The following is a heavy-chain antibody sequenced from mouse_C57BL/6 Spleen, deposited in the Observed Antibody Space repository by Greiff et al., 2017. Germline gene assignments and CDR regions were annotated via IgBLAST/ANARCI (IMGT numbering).Heavy chain of an antibody. CDR3: ARSTVADYYAMDY. Sequence: DVKLVESGGGLVQPGGSLSLSCAASGFTFTDYYMSWVRQPPGKALEWLGFIRNKANGYTTEYSASVKGRFTISRDNSQSILYLQMNALRAEDSATYYCARSTVADYYAMDYWGQGTSVTVSS. CDR2: IRNKANGYTT. J-gene: IGHJ4*01. D-gene: IGHD1-1*01. CDR1: GFTFTDYY. V-gene: IGHV7-3*01.